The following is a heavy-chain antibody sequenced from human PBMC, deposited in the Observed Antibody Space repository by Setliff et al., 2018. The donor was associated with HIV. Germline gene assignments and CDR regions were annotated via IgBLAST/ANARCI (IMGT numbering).Heavy chain of an antibody. Sequence: ASVKVSCKASGYTFTGYYMHWVRQAPGQGLEWMGWITPDSGVTKYAQKLLGRVTMTTDTSANTVYMELRTLRSDDTAVYYCARRGTGWPYYFDYWGQGTLVTVSS. J-gene: IGHJ4*02. D-gene: IGHD6-19*01. CDR1: GYTFTGYY. V-gene: IGHV1-2*02. CDR3: ARRGTGWPYYFDY. CDR2: ITPDSGVT.